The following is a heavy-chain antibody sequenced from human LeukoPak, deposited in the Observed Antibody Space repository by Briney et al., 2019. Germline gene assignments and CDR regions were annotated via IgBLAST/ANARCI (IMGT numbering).Heavy chain of an antibody. D-gene: IGHD3-3*01. CDR1: GGSISSSSYY. V-gene: IGHV4-39*01. CDR3: ARHIPITIFGVARGWFDP. Sequence: PSETLSLTCTVSGGSISSSSYYWGWIRQPPGKGLEWIGSIYYSGSTYYNPSLKSRVTISVDTSKNQFSLKLSSVTAADTAVYYCARHIPITIFGVARGWFDPWGQGTLVTVSS. CDR2: IYYSGST. J-gene: IGHJ5*02.